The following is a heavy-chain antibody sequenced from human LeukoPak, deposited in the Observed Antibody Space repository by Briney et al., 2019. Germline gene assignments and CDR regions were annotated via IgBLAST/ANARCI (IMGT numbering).Heavy chain of an antibody. J-gene: IGHJ6*02. D-gene: IGHD2-2*01. Sequence: PGGSLRLSCAASGFTFSSYGMHWVRQAPGKGLEWVAVISYDGSNKYYADSVKGRFTISRDNSKNTLYLQMNSLRAEDTAVYYCARESNIVVIPAAIPGYGMDVWGQGTTVTVSS. CDR2: ISYDGSNK. CDR1: GFTFSSYG. V-gene: IGHV3-30*03. CDR3: ARESNIVVIPAAIPGYGMDV.